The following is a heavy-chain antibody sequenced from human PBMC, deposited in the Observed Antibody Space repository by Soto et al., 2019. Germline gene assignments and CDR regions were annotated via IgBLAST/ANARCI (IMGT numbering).Heavy chain of an antibody. CDR1: GFSFSRYA. V-gene: IGHV3-23*01. CDR3: ARGSHGDHDY. CDR2: ISGDTTAT. Sequence: GGSLRLSCAASGFSFSRYAMSWVRQAQGKGLDWVSAISGDTTATYYADSLEGRFTISRDNSKNTLLLQMNNLRAEDTAVYYCARGSHGDHDYWGQGTLVTVSA. J-gene: IGHJ4*02. D-gene: IGHD3-10*01.